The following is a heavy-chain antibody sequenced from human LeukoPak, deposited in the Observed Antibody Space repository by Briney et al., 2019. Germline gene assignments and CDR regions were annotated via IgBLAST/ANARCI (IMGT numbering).Heavy chain of an antibody. Sequence: GRSLRLSCAASGFTFSSYSMNWVRQAPGKGLEWVSYISSSSSTIYYADSVKGRFTISRDNSKNTLYLQMNSLRAEDTAVYYCAKGHGSGSSSLDYWGQGTLVTVSS. D-gene: IGHD3-10*01. CDR3: AKGHGSGSSSLDY. CDR2: ISSSSSTI. CDR1: GFTFSSYS. J-gene: IGHJ4*02. V-gene: IGHV3-48*01.